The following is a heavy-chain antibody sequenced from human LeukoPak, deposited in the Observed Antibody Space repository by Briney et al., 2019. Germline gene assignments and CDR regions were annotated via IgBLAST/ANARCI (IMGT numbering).Heavy chain of an antibody. Sequence: GGSLRLSCTASGFTFSRSWMTWVRQAPGKGLEWVSSISSSSSYIYYADSVKGRFTISRDNAKNSLYLQMNSLRAEDTAVYYCARDPSYYDILTGDRWEYYTDVWGKGTTVTISS. D-gene: IGHD3-9*01. CDR1: GFTFSRSW. J-gene: IGHJ6*03. CDR3: ARDPSYYDILTGDRWEYYTDV. V-gene: IGHV3-21*01. CDR2: ISSSSSYI.